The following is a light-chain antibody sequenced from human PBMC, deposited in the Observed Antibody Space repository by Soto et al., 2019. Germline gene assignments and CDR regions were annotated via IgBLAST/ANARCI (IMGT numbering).Light chain of an antibody. CDR3: AALDGSLGGWV. J-gene: IGLJ3*02. Sequence: QSVLTQPPSASGTPGQRVTISCSGSSSNIGSNYVYWYQQLPGTAPKLLIYRNNQRPSGVPDRFSGSKSGTSASLAISGLRVGDGGDYYCAALDGSLGGWVFGG. V-gene: IGLV1-47*01. CDR2: RNN. CDR1: SSNIGSNY.